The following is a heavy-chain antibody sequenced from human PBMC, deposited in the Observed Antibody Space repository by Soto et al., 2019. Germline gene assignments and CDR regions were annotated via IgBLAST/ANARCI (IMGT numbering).Heavy chain of an antibody. V-gene: IGHV4-59*01. Sequence: SETLSLTCTVSGGSISSYYWSWIRQPPGKGLEWIGYVYYTGTTNYNPSLKSRVTISVDTSKNQFSLKLSSVTAADTAVYYCARDTYLYYGSGSYLYYFDYWGQGTLVTVSS. CDR2: VYYTGTT. D-gene: IGHD3-10*01. CDR1: GGSISSYY. CDR3: ARDTYLYYGSGSYLYYFDY. J-gene: IGHJ4*02.